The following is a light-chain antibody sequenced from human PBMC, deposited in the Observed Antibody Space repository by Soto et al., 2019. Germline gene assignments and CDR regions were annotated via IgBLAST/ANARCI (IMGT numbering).Light chain of an antibody. CDR2: GAS. V-gene: IGKV3-20*01. CDR3: QQYNNWWT. J-gene: IGKJ1*01. CDR1: QTLSNSF. Sequence: EIGLSQSPGTLSLFPGERATLSCRASQTLSNSFIAWYQQKPGQAPRLLIYGASSRATGIPDRFSGSGSGTDFTLTISRLEPEDFAVYYCQQYNNWWTFGQGTKVDI.